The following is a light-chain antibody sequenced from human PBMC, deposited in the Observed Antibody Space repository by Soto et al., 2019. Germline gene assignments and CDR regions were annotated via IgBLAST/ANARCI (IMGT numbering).Light chain of an antibody. CDR3: QQANSFPIT. V-gene: IGKV3-20*01. CDR1: QSVSNSY. J-gene: IGKJ5*01. Sequence: EVVLTQSPGTLSLSPGERATLSCRASQSVSNSYLAWYQQKPGQSPRLLINGASSRATGIPDRFSGSVSGTDFTLTISSLQPEDFATYYCQQANSFPITFGQGTRLEVK. CDR2: GAS.